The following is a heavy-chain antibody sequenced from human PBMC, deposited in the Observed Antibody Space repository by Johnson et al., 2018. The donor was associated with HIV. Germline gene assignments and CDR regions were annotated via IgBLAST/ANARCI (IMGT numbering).Heavy chain of an antibody. CDR3: ASLPIAARPPTDAFDI. J-gene: IGHJ3*02. V-gene: IGHV3-30*04. Sequence: QVQVLESGGGVVQPGRSLRLSCAVSGFTFSSYPMHWVRQAPGKGLEWVAVISYDGSNKYYADSVKGRFTISRDNSKNTLYLQMNSLRAEDTAVYYCASLPIAARPPTDAFDIWGQGTMVTVSS. CDR2: ISYDGSNK. D-gene: IGHD6-6*01. CDR1: GFTFSSYP.